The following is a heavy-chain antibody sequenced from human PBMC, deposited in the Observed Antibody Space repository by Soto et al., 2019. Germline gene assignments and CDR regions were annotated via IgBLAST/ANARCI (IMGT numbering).Heavy chain of an antibody. Sequence: EVQLVESGGGLVQPGGSLRLSCAASGFTFSTYSMNWVRQAPGKGLEWIAYITSSSSTIFYADSVKGQFTISRDNAKNSLYLQINSLRDEDTCVYYWARDNGIEGSFDPWGQGTLVTVSS. CDR1: GFTFSTYS. CDR3: ARDNGIEGSFDP. CDR2: ITSSSSTI. V-gene: IGHV3-48*02. J-gene: IGHJ5*02.